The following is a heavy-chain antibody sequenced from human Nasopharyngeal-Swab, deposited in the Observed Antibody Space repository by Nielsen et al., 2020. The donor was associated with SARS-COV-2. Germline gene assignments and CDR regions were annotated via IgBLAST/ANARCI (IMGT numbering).Heavy chain of an antibody. CDR3: TTSGYYET. Sequence: GGSLRLSFAASGLTFRNCWMHWVRQAPGKGLEWFGRIKSKSDGGTADYAAAVEGRFTISRDDSKNSLYLEMNSLKTEDTAVYYCTTSGYYETWGQGTLVTVSS. J-gene: IGHJ4*02. CDR2: IKSKSDGGTA. CDR1: GLTFRNCW. V-gene: IGHV3-15*01. D-gene: IGHD3-22*01.